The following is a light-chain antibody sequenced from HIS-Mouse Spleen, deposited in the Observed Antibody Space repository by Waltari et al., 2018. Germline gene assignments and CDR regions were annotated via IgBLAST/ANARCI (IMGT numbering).Light chain of an antibody. J-gene: IGLJ3*02. Sequence: QSVLTQPPSASGTPGQRVTISCSGSSSNIGSNYVYWYQQLPGTAPKLLIYGTKQRPAGVPDRFSGSKSGTSASLAISGLRSEDEADYYCAAWDDSLSGRVFGGGTKLTVL. CDR2: GTK. CDR3: AAWDDSLSGRV. V-gene: IGLV1-47*01. CDR1: SSNIGSNY.